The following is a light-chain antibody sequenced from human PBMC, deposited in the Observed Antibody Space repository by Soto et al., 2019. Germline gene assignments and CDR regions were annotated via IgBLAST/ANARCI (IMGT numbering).Light chain of an antibody. CDR1: ESIGNY. Sequence: EVVLTQSPATLSLSPGERATLSCRASESIGNYLAWYQQKLGQAPKLLIYDASHRAIGIPGSSSGDGSGTDFPPTSTSQAPEDFGFYYCKWLGDCPPRLIFGGGTKVEIK. CDR3: KWLGDCPPRLI. J-gene: IGKJ4*01. CDR2: DAS. V-gene: IGKV3-11*01.